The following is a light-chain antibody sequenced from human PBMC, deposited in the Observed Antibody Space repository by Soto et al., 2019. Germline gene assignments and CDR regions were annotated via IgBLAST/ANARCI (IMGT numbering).Light chain of an antibody. V-gene: IGKV3-15*01. J-gene: IGKJ1*01. CDR1: QSVSNN. Sequence: IVLTQSLGTLSLSPGERATLSCRASQSVSNNYLAWYQQKPGQAPRLLIYEASARATGIPSRFSGSGSGTEFTLTINSLQSEDIAVYYWHQYNDWRTFGQRTKVDIK. CDR3: HQYNDWRT. CDR2: EAS.